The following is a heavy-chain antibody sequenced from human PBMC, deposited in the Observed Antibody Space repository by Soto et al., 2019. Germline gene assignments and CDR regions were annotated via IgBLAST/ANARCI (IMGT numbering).Heavy chain of an antibody. CDR1: GFTFSDYY. CDR2: ISSSSSYT. J-gene: IGHJ4*02. V-gene: IGHV3-11*06. CDR3: ARFKDYGDSAVDY. D-gene: IGHD4-17*01. Sequence: GGSLRLSCAASGFTFSDYYMSWIRQAPGKGLEWVSYISSSSSYTNYADSVKGRFTISRDNAKNSLYLQMNSLRAEDTAVYYCARFKDYGDSAVDYWGQGTLVTVSS.